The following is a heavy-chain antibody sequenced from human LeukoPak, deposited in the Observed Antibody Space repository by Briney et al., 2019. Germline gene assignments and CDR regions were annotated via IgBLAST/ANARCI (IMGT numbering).Heavy chain of an antibody. CDR3: AREPRYCSSTSCYPVGWFDP. D-gene: IGHD2-2*01. V-gene: IGHV4-34*01. CDR1: GGSFSGYY. Sequence: SETLSLTCAVYGGSFSGYYRSWIRQPPGKGLEWIGEINHSGSTNYNPSLKSRVTISVDKSKNQFSLKLSSVTAADTAVYYCAREPRYCSSTSCYPVGWFDPWGQGTLVTVSS. CDR2: INHSGST. J-gene: IGHJ5*02.